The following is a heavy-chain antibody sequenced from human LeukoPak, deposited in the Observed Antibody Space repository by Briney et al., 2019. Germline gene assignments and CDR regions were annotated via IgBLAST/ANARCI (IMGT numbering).Heavy chain of an antibody. CDR3: ARGRYFDWLLSASYYFDY. CDR1: GGSFSGYY. J-gene: IGHJ4*02. Sequence: SETLSLTCAVYGGSFSGYYWSWIRQPPGKGLEWIGEINHSGSTNYNPSLKSRVTISVDTSKNQFSLKLSSVTAADTAVYYCARGRYFDWLLSASYYFDYWGQGTLVTVSS. D-gene: IGHD3-9*01. V-gene: IGHV4-34*01. CDR2: INHSGST.